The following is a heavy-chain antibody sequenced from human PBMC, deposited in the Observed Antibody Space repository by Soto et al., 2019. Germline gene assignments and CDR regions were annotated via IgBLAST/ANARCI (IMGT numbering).Heavy chain of an antibody. CDR1: GFTFSSYG. Sequence: QVQLVESGGGVVQPGRSLRLSCAASGFTFSSYGMHWVRQAPGKGLEWVAVISYDGSNKYYADSVKGRFTISRDNSKNTLYLQMNSLRAEDTAVYYCAKGGMRGYSSGWYEGPTPRAPYYYYYGMDVWGQGTTVTVSS. CDR2: ISYDGSNK. V-gene: IGHV3-30*18. CDR3: AKGGMRGYSSGWYEGPTPRAPYYYYYGMDV. D-gene: IGHD6-19*01. J-gene: IGHJ6*02.